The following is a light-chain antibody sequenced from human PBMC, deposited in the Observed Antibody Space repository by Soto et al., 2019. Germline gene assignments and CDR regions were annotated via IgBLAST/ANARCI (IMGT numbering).Light chain of an antibody. Sequence: DFQMTQSPSTLSASVGDRVTISCRASQNIRSRLAWFQQKPGKAPKLLIYDASSLESGVPQRFSGSGSGTEFTLTISSLQPDDFATYYCQQDNSFPISFGQGTRLEIK. J-gene: IGKJ5*01. CDR1: QNIRSR. V-gene: IGKV1-5*01. CDR2: DAS. CDR3: QQDNSFPIS.